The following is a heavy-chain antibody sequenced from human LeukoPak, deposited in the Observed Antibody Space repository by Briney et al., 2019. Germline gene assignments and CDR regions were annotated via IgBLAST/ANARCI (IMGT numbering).Heavy chain of an antibody. D-gene: IGHD3-10*01. CDR2: INHSGST. Sequence: SETLSLTCAVYGGSFSGYYWSWIRQPPGKGLEWIGEINHSGSTNYNPSLKSRVTISVDTSKNQFSLKLSSVTAADTAVYYCARGLTMYGSGSYYFYYYGMDVWGQGTTVTVSS. CDR1: GGSFSGYY. V-gene: IGHV4-34*01. CDR3: ARGLTMYGSGSYYFYYYGMDV. J-gene: IGHJ6*02.